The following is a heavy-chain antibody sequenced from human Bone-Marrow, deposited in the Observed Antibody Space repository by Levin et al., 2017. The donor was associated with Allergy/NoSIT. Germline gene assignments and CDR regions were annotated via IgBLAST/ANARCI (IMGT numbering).Heavy chain of an antibody. CDR3: ARGDDISGVVIEY. J-gene: IGHJ4*02. D-gene: IGHD3-3*01. Sequence: ASVKVSCKASGYTFNRHAIHWVRQAPGQRPEWMGWINSGDDTTKYSQKLQGRVTVTRDTSASTAYMELRSLRSEDTAVYYCARGDDISGVVIEYWGQGTLVTVSS. CDR1: GYTFNRHA. V-gene: IGHV1-3*01. CDR2: INSGDDTT.